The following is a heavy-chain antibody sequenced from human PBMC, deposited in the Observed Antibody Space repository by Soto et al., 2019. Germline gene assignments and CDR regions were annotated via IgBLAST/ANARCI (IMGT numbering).Heavy chain of an antibody. CDR3: ARGTGGSGSYYNGKYYGMDV. D-gene: IGHD3-10*01. CDR1: GGSISSYY. J-gene: IGHJ6*02. CDR2: IYYSGST. Sequence: SETLSLTCTVFGGSISSYYWSWIRQPPGKGLEWIGYIYYSGSTNYNPSLKSRVTISVDTSKNQFSLKLSSVTAADTAVYYCARGTGGSGSYYNGKYYGMDVWGQGTTVTVSS. V-gene: IGHV4-59*12.